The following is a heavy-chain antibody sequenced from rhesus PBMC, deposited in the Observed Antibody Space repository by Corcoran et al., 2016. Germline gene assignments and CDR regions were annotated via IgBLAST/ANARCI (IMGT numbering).Heavy chain of an antibody. J-gene: IGHJ4*01. CDR3: AKYRFDY. V-gene: IGHV3S5*01. CDR1: GFTFSSYG. CDR2: INSGGGST. Sequence: EVQLVETGGGLVQPGGSLKLSCAASGFTFSSYGMSWVRQAPGKVLEWVSAINSGGGSTYYADSVKGRFTISIDNSKNTLSLQMNSLRAEDTAVYYCAKYRFDYWGQGVLVTVSS. D-gene: IGHD1-1*01.